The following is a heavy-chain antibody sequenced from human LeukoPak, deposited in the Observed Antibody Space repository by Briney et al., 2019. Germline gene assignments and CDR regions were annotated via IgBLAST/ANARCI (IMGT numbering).Heavy chain of an antibody. V-gene: IGHV3-23*01. Sequence: GGSLRLSCAASGFTFSTYAMSWVRQAPARGLEWVSAISASGDNTFYADSVKGRFTISRDNSKNTLFLQMNTLGAEDTAVYYCAKYCISSTCYQPHGMDAWGQGTTVTVSS. CDR1: GFTFSTYA. CDR2: ISASGDNT. CDR3: AKYCISSTCYQPHGMDA. J-gene: IGHJ6*02. D-gene: IGHD2-2*01.